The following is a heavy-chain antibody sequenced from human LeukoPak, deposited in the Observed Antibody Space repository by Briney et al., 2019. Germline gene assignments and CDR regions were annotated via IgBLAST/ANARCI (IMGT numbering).Heavy chain of an antibody. CDR3: ARGDISAAGTFDH. CDR2: ISSSSSYI. Sequence: PGGSLRLSCAASGFTVSSDYMSWVRQAPGKGLEWVSSISSSSSYIYYADSVKGRFTISRDNAKNSLYLQMNSLRAEDTAVYYCARGDISAAGTFDHWGQGTLVTVSS. V-gene: IGHV3-21*01. CDR1: GFTVSSDY. D-gene: IGHD6-13*01. J-gene: IGHJ4*02.